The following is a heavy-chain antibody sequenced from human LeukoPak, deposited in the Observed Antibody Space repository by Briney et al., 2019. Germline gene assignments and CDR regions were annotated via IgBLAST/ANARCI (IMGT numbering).Heavy chain of an antibody. D-gene: IGHD2-2*01. CDR2: IYFSGIT. V-gene: IGHV4-39*01. Sequence: SETLSLTCTVSGDSISSSGYYWGWIRQPPGTGLEWIGSIYFSGITNYNPSLTSRVTVSVDTSKNQFSLRLSSVTATDMAVYYCARRAVPASPGMYYFDYWGQGTLVTVSS. J-gene: IGHJ4*02. CDR3: ARRAVPASPGMYYFDY. CDR1: GDSISSSGYY.